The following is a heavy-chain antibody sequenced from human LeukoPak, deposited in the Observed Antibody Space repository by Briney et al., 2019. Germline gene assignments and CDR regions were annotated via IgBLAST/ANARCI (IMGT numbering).Heavy chain of an antibody. CDR1: GFTFSSYA. Sequence: GGSLRLSCAASGFTFSSYAMSWVRQVPGKGLEWVSGISGSGGSTSYADSVKGRFTISRDNSKNTLYLQMNSLRAEDTAVYYCAKYSGSLWYWGQGTLVTVSS. D-gene: IGHD1-26*01. J-gene: IGHJ4*02. CDR2: ISGSGGST. V-gene: IGHV3-23*01. CDR3: AKYSGSLWY.